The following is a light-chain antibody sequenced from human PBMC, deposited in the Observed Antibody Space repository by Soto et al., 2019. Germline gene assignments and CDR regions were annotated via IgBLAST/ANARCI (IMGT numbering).Light chain of an antibody. CDR2: AAS. CDR3: QQLNSYPLFT. V-gene: IGKV1-9*01. CDR1: QGISSY. J-gene: IGKJ3*01. Sequence: DIQLTQSPSFLSASVGDRVTITCRASQGISSYLAWYQQKPGKAPKLLIYAASTLQSGVPSRFSGSGSGTEFTLTISSLQPDDFATNYCQQLNSYPLFTFGPGTKVDIK.